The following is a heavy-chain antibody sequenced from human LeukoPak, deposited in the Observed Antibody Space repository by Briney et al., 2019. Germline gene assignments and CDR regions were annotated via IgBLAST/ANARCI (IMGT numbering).Heavy chain of an antibody. CDR3: AKDGWYKFPIPAY. D-gene: IGHD1-1*01. V-gene: IGHV3-30*02. Sequence: TGGSLRLSCAASGFSFGGFGMHWVRHAPGQGLEWVAFIGFDGNKKYIRDSVKGRFTISRDNSGNTLFLQMNTERAEDTGVYLCAKDGWYKFPIPAYWGQGTRVTVSS. CDR2: IGFDGNKK. J-gene: IGHJ4*02. CDR1: GFSFGGFG.